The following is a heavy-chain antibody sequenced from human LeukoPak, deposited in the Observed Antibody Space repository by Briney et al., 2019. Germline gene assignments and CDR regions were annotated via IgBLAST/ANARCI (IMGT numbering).Heavy chain of an antibody. CDR1: GYRFITFG. J-gene: IGHJ4*02. CDR2: INPYNGNR. V-gene: IGHV1-18*01. D-gene: IGHD3-10*01. Sequence: ASVKVSCKTSGYRFITFGINWVRQAPGQGLEWMGWINPYNGNRYYAKKFQDRFNMTTDTSTSTVYLELQTLASDDTAIYYCARFQASEFRGFDHWGQGILITVSS. CDR3: ARFQASEFRGFDH.